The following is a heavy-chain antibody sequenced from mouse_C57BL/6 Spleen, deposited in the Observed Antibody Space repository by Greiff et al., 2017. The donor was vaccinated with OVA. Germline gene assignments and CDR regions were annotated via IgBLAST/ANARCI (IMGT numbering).Heavy chain of an antibody. Sequence: VQGVESGAELVRPGASVTLSCKASGYTFTDYEMHWVKQTPVHGLEWIGAIDPETGGTAYNQKFKGKAILTADKSSSTAYMELRSLTSEDSAVYYCTRDDGYYFAYWGQGTLVTVSA. D-gene: IGHD2-3*01. CDR3: TRDDGYYFAY. CDR2: IDPETGGT. V-gene: IGHV1-15*01. J-gene: IGHJ3*01. CDR1: GYTFTDYE.